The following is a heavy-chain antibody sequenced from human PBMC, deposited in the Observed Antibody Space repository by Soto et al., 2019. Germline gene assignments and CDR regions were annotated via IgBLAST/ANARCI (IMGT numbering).Heavy chain of an antibody. V-gene: IGHV5-51*01. CDR3: AVFPGIAVRPQPTGLDV. CDR2: IYPCDSET. J-gene: IGHJ6*02. D-gene: IGHD6-6*01. Sequence: PXEYLKISVKGCGYSFSTYWIGWVRQIPGKGLEWMGIIYPCDSETRYSPSFQGQVTISADRSISTAYLQWSSLKASDTAIYFCAVFPGIAVRPQPTGLDVWGQGTTVTVSS. CDR1: GYSFSTYW.